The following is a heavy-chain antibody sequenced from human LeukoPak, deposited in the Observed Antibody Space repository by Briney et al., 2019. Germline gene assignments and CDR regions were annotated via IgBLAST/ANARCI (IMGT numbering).Heavy chain of an antibody. CDR2: ISSSGSTI. Sequence: GGSLRLSCAASGFTFSTYSMNWVRQAPGKGLEWVSYISSSGSTIYYADSVKGRFTISRDNAKNSLYLQMNGLRAEHTAVYYCVGDSSGYYYGYYYMDVWGKGTTVTVSS. CDR3: VGDSSGYYYGYYYMDV. V-gene: IGHV3-48*04. D-gene: IGHD3-22*01. J-gene: IGHJ6*03. CDR1: GFTFSTYS.